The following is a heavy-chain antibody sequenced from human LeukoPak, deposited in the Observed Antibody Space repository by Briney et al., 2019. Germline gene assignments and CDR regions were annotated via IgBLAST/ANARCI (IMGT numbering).Heavy chain of an antibody. CDR2: IYYSGST. CDR3: ARDYSSGPNDY. D-gene: IGHD6-19*01. Sequence: QASETLSLTCSVSGGSISGSSYYWGWIRQPPGKGLEWIGSIYYSGSTYYNPSLKSRVTISVDTSKNQFSLKLSSVTAADTAVYYCARDYSSGPNDYWGQGTLVTVSS. J-gene: IGHJ4*02. CDR1: GGSISGSSYY. V-gene: IGHV4-39*07.